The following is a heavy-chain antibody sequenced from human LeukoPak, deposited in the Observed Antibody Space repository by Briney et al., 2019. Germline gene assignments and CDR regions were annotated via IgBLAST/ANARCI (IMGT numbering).Heavy chain of an antibody. CDR2: IYPGDSDT. Sequence: GESLKISCKGSGYSFTSYWIGWVRQMPGKGLEWMGIIYPGDSDTRYGPSFQGQVTISADKSISTAYLQWSSLKASDTAMYYCARHTRNYYDSSGYPDYWGQGTLVTVSS. CDR3: ARHTRNYYDSSGYPDY. D-gene: IGHD3-22*01. V-gene: IGHV5-51*01. CDR1: GYSFTSYW. J-gene: IGHJ4*02.